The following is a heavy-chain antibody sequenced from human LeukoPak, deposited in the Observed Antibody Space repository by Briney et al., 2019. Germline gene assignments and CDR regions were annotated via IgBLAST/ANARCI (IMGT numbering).Heavy chain of an antibody. CDR3: AKNLGSGWYFPFDY. V-gene: IGHV3-20*04. D-gene: IGHD6-19*01. CDR2: INWNGGST. Sequence: GGSLRLSCAASGFTFSSYWMGWVRQAPGKGLEWVSGINWNGGSTGYADSVKGRFTISRDNAKNSLYLQMDSLSAEDTAFYYCAKNLGSGWYFPFDYWGQGTLVTVSS. CDR1: GFTFSSYW. J-gene: IGHJ4*02.